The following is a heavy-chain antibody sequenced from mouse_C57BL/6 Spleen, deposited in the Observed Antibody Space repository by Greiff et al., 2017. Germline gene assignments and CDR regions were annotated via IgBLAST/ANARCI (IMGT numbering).Heavy chain of an antibody. CDR1: GYTFTDHT. V-gene: IGHV1-78*01. CDR2: IYPRDGST. D-gene: IGHD1-1*02. Sequence: QVQLQQSDAELVKPGASVKLSCKASGYTFTDHTMHWVKQRPEQGLEWIGDIYPRDGSTNYNEKFKGKATLTADKSSSTAYMQLDSLTSEDSAVYYCTGCEVGDYWGQGTTLTVSS. J-gene: IGHJ2*01. CDR3: TGCEVGDY.